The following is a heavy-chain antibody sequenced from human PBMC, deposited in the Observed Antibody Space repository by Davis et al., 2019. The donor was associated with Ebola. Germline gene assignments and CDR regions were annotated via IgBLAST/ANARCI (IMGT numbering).Heavy chain of an antibody. V-gene: IGHV3-73*01. J-gene: IGHJ4*02. CDR2: IRSSTDNYAT. CDR1: GFTFSGSA. CDR3: TMSYIGGAINFDY. D-gene: IGHD3-16*02. Sequence: PGGSLRLSCAASGFTFSGSAMHWVRQASGKGLEWVGRIRSSTDNYATAYAASVKGRFTISRDDSKNTAYLQMNSLKTEDTAVYYCTMSYIGGAINFDYWGQGTLVTVSS.